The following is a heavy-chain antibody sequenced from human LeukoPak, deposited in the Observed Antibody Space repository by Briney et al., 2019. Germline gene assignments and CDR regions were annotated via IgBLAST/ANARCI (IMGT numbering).Heavy chain of an antibody. CDR1: GGSISSSY. D-gene: IGHD7-27*01. CDR3: ARHDPGWFDT. J-gene: IGHJ5*02. CDR2: IHYSGST. Sequence: SETLSLTCTVSGGSISSSYWSWLRQPPGKGLEWIGYIHYSGSTNYNPSLKSRATISVDTSKAHFSLKLSSATAADTAVYYCARHDPGWFDTWGQGTLVTVSS. V-gene: IGHV4-59*08.